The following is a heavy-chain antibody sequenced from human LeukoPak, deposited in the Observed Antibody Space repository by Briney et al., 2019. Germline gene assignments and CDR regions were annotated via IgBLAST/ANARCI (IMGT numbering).Heavy chain of an antibody. CDR3: AKVPTTSALRYYMDV. CDR2: ISGSGGST. V-gene: IGHV3-23*01. CDR1: GFTFDTFW. D-gene: IGHD1-7*01. J-gene: IGHJ6*03. Sequence: GGSLTLSCAASGFTFDTFWMTWVRQAPGKGLEWVSAISGSGGSTYYADSVKGRFTISRDNSKNTLYLQMNSLRAEDTAVYYCAKVPTTSALRYYMDVWGKGTTVTVSS.